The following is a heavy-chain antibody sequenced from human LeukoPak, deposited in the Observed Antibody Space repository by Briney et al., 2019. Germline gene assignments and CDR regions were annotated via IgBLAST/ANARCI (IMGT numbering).Heavy chain of an antibody. CDR2: MNPNSGNT. CDR3: ARSLSYYYYMDD. Sequence: ASVKVSYKASGYTFTSYDINWVRQATGQGLEWMGWMNPNSGNTGYAQKFQGRVTMTRNTSISTAYMELSSLRSEDTAVYYCARSLSYYYYMDDWGKGTTVTVSS. CDR1: GYTFTSYD. D-gene: IGHD2-8*01. J-gene: IGHJ6*03. V-gene: IGHV1-8*01.